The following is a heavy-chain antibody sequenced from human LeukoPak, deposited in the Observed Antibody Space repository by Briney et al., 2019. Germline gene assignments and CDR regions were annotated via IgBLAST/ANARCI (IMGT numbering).Heavy chain of an antibody. V-gene: IGHV4-30-2*01. CDR1: GGSISSGGYY. J-gene: IGHJ4*02. Sequence: SETLSLTCAVSGGSISSGGYYWSWIRQPPGKGLEWIGYIYHSGSTYYNPSLKSRVTISVDRSKNQFSLKLSSVTAADTAVYYCASQSVDFGDLYYFDYWGQGTLVTVSS. D-gene: IGHD3-3*01. CDR3: ASQSVDFGDLYYFDY. CDR2: IYHSGST.